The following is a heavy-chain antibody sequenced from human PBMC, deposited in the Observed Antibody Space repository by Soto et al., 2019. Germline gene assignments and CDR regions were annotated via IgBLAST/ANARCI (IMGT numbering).Heavy chain of an antibody. CDR3: ARSGSNIRTRGYFDS. J-gene: IGHJ4*02. Sequence: GESLKISCKGSGYNFTNYWIGWVRQMPGKGLEWMGIVYPGDSNTRNSPSFQGQVTFSADKSITTAYLQWSSLKASDTAMYYCARSGSNIRTRGYFDSWGQGTLVTVSS. D-gene: IGHD2-15*01. CDR2: VYPGDSNT. V-gene: IGHV5-51*01. CDR1: GYNFTNYW.